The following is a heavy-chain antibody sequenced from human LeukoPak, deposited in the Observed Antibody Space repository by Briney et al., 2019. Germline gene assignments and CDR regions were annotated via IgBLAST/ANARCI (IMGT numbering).Heavy chain of an antibody. V-gene: IGHV1-2*02. CDR2: INPKSGDT. J-gene: IGHJ6*03. D-gene: IGHD2-2*01. CDR1: GYTFTDYY. CDR3: ARAYCSSTSCHRPYYMDV. Sequence: ASVKVSCKASGYTFTDYYMHWVRQAPGQGPEWMGWINPKSGDTNYAQKFQGRVTMTRDTSISTAYMELSRLRSDDTAVYYCARAYCSSTSCHRPYYMDVWGKGTTVTVSS.